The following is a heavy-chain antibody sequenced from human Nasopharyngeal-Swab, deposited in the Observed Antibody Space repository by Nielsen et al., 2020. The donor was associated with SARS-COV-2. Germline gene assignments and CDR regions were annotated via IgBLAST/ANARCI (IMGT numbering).Heavy chain of an antibody. V-gene: IGHV3-74*01. Sequence: GGSLRLFCAASVFTFSSYWMHWVRQAPGKGLVWVSRINSDGSSTSYADSVKGRFTISRDNAKNTLYLQMNSLRAEDTAVYYCAIISHDYGDFFDYWGQGTLVTVSS. D-gene: IGHD4-17*01. CDR1: VFTFSSYW. J-gene: IGHJ4*02. CDR2: INSDGSST. CDR3: AIISHDYGDFFDY.